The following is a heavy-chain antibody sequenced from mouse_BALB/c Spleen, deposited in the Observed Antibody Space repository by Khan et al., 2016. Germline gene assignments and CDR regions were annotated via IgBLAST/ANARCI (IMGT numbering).Heavy chain of an antibody. D-gene: IGHD1-1*01. Sequence: QIQLVQSGPELKKPGKTVKISCKASGYTFTNYGMNWVKQAPGKGLKWMGWINTYSGESTYADDFKGRFAFSLETSANTAYLQINNLKHEDTATYFCARYRSYYGSSRYFDVWGAGTTVTVSS. V-gene: IGHV9-3-1*01. J-gene: IGHJ1*01. CDR3: ARYRSYYGSSRYFDV. CDR2: INTYSGES. CDR1: GYTFTNYG.